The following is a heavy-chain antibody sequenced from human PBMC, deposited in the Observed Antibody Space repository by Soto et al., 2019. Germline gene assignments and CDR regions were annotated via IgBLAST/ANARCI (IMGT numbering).Heavy chain of an antibody. CDR2: VYYYGST. CDR1: GGSISSYY. V-gene: IGHV4-59*08. Sequence: PSETLSLTCTVSGGSISSYYWSWIRQPPGKGLEWIGYVYYYGSTNYNPSLKSRVTISVDTSNNQSSLKLSSVTAADTAVYYCARRRSSGEPYYFDYWGQGTPVTVSS. CDR3: ARRRSSGEPYYFDY. J-gene: IGHJ4*02. D-gene: IGHD3-10*01.